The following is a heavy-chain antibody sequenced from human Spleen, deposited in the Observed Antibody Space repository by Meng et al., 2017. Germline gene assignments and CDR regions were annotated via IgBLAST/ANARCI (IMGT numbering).Heavy chain of an antibody. J-gene: IGHJ4*02. Sequence: QVQLQQLWPGLLKPSETLSLTCVVTGGSFSDYYWSWIRQPPGKGLEWIGEINHSGSTNYNPSLESRATISVDTSQNNLSLKLSSVTAADSAVYYCARGPTTMAHDFDYWGQGTLVTVSS. CDR2: INHSGST. V-gene: IGHV4-34*01. D-gene: IGHD4-11*01. CDR3: ARGPTTMAHDFDY. CDR1: GGSFSDYY.